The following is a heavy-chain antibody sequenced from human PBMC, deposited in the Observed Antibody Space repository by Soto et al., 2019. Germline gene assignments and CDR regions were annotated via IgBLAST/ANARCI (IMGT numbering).Heavy chain of an antibody. CDR2: ISAYNGNT. V-gene: IGHV1-18*01. Sequence: GASVKVSCKASGYTFTSYGISWVRQAPGQGLEWMGWISAYNGNTNYAQKLQGRVTMTTDTSTSTAYMELRSLRSDDTAVYYCARDRDPDSSGWYRLDYWGQGTLVTVSS. CDR1: GYTFTSYG. J-gene: IGHJ4*02. D-gene: IGHD6-19*01. CDR3: ARDRDPDSSGWYRLDY.